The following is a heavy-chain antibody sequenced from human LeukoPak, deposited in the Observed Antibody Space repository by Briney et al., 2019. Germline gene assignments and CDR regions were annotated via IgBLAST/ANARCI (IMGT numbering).Heavy chain of an antibody. Sequence: GGSLRLSCAASGFTFSSYWMHWVRQAPGKGLMWVSRINSDGSSTTYADSVKGRLTISRDNAKNSLYLQMNSLGAADTAVYYCARDPRYPYQYQSDDGGFSLDYWGQGTLVTVSS. J-gene: IGHJ4*02. V-gene: IGHV3-74*01. CDR2: INSDGSST. CDR3: ARDPRYPYQYQSDDGGFSLDY. D-gene: IGHD2-15*01. CDR1: GFTFSSYW.